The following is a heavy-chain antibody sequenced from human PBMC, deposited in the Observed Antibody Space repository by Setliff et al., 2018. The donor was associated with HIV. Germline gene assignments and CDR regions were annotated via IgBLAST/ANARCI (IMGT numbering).Heavy chain of an antibody. V-gene: IGHV4-39*07. CDR2: INHSGST. CDR1: GGSISSSSYF. CDR3: ARSRLHYYDSSGYYPSYFDY. Sequence: SETLSLTCTVSGGSISSSSYFWGWIRQPPGKGLEWIGEINHSGSTNYNPSLKSRVTISVDTSKNQFSLKLSSATAADTAVYYCARSRLHYYDSSGYYPSYFDYWGQGTLVTVSS. J-gene: IGHJ4*02. D-gene: IGHD3-22*01.